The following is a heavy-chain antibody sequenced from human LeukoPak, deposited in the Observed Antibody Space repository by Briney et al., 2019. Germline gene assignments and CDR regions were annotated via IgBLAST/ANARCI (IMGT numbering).Heavy chain of an antibody. J-gene: IGHJ5*02. CDR1: GGTFSSYA. Sequence: PGASVKVSCKASGGTFSSYAISWVRQAPGQGLEWMGRIIPILGIANYAQKFQGRVTITADKSTSTAYMELSSLRSEDTAVYYCATTAAAGWFDPWGQGTLVTVSS. D-gene: IGHD6-13*01. V-gene: IGHV1-69*04. CDR2: IIPILGIA. CDR3: ATTAAAGWFDP.